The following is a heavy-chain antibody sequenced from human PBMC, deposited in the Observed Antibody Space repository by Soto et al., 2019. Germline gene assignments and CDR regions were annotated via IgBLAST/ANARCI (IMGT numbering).Heavy chain of an antibody. V-gene: IGHV4-59*01. J-gene: IGHJ6*02. CDR2: IYYSGST. D-gene: IGHD2-2*02. CDR1: GGSISSYY. CDR3: ARAEVSPAAIYYYGMDV. Sequence: SETLSLTCTVSGGSISSYYWSWIRQPPGKGLEWIGYIYYSGSTNYNPSLKSRVTISVDTSKNQFSLKLSSVTAADTAVYYCARAEVSPAAIYYYGMDVWGQGTTVTVS.